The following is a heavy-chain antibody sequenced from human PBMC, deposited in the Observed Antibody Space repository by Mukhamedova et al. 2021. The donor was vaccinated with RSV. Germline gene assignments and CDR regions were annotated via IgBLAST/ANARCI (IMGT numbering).Heavy chain of an antibody. CDR3: AREGDVIVEPEADIRSGSVFDI. CDR2: IYHSGSS. J-gene: IGHJ3*02. D-gene: IGHD1-26*01. V-gene: IGHV4-38-2*02. Sequence: GNIYHSGSSYYNPSLKSRVSMSVDTSKNQFSLKLRSVTAADTAVYYCAREGDVIVEPEADIRSGSVFDIWGQGTRVTVSS.